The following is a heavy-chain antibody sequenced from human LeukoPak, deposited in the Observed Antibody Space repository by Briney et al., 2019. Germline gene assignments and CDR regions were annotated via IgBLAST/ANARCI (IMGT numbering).Heavy chain of an antibody. CDR3: ARPTTLYSSKGGAFDI. D-gene: IGHD6-13*01. V-gene: IGHV4-34*01. Sequence: SETLSLTCAVYGGSFSGYYWSWIRQPPGKGLEWIGEINHSGSTNYNPSLKSRVTISVDTSKNQFSLQLSSVTAADTAVYYCARPTTLYSSKGGAFDIWGQGTMVTVSS. CDR2: INHSGST. CDR1: GGSFSGYY. J-gene: IGHJ3*02.